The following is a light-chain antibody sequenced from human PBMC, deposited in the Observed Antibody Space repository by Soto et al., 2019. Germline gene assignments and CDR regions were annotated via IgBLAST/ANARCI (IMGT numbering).Light chain of an antibody. V-gene: IGLV2-14*01. CDR3: SSYTSSSTLNYV. CDR1: SXDIGNYNY. J-gene: IGLJ1*01. Sequence: QSVLTQPASVSGSPGQSITISCTGTSXDIGNYNYVSWYQQHPGKAPKLMIYEVSNRPSGVSNRFSGSKSGNTASLTISGLQAEDEADYYCSSYTSSSTLNYVFGTGTKVTVL. CDR2: EVS.